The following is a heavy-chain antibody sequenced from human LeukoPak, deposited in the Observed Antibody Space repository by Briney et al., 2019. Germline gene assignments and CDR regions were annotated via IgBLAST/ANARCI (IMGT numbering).Heavy chain of an antibody. V-gene: IGHV3-30*01. J-gene: IGHJ4*02. CDR3: ARARNGTLKY. Sequence: GRSLRLSCAASGFTFSHYAMHWVRQAPGKGLEWVAVISCDGSHQYSADSVKGRLTISRDNSRHTLFLQMNSLRPEDTAVYYCARARNGTLKYWGQGTLVTVSS. D-gene: IGHD1-26*01. CDR2: ISCDGSHQ. CDR1: GFTFSHYA.